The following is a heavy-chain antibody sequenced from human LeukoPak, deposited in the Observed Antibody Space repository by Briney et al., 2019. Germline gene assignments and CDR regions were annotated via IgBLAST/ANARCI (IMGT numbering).Heavy chain of an antibody. CDR2: IYYSGST. D-gene: IGHD3-3*01. Sequence: PSETLSLTCTVSGGSVSSGSYYWSWIRQPPGKGLEWIGYIYYSGSTNYNPSLKSRVTISVDTSKNQFSLKLSSVTAADTAVYYCARERGNYDFWSGHLKSYGMDVWGQGTTVTVSS. J-gene: IGHJ6*02. CDR1: GGSVSSGSYY. V-gene: IGHV4-61*01. CDR3: ARERGNYDFWSGHLKSYGMDV.